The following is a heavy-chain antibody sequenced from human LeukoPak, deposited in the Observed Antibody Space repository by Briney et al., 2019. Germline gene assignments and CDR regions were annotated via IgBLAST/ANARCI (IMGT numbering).Heavy chain of an antibody. CDR1: GDSITNSNYY. CDR3: ARSPGYCTNGVCYWNQSFDY. V-gene: IGHV4-39*07. CDR2: IFYNGGP. J-gene: IGHJ4*02. Sequence: SETLSLTCTASGDSITNSNYYWGWVRQSPGRGLEWLGNIFYNGGPYYNPSFKSRVTISVDTSKNQFSLKLSSVTAADTAVYYYARSPGYCTNGVCYWNQSFDYWGQGTLVTVSS. D-gene: IGHD2-8*01.